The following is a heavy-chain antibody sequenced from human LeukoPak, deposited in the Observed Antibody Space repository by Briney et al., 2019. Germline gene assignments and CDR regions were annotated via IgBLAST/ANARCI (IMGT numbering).Heavy chain of an antibody. CDR1: GGSFSGYY. D-gene: IGHD3-10*01. J-gene: IGHJ4*02. CDR3: ARGRRGYGSGSPYYFDY. CDR2: INHSGST. V-gene: IGHV4-34*01. Sequence: SETLSLTCAVYGGSFSGYYWSWIRQPPGKGLEWIGEINHSGSTNYNPSLKSRVTISVDTSKNQFSLKLSSVTAADTAAYYCARGRRGYGSGSPYYFDYWGQGTLVTVSS.